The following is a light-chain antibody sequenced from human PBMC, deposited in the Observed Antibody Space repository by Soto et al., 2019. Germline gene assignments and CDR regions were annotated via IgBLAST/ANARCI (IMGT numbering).Light chain of an antibody. Sequence: EVVLTQAPGTLSLSPGERGTLSCRASQSVSSSYLSWYQQIPGQAPRLLIYGAFNRATGIPDRFSGSGSGTDFTLTISSLEPEDFAVYYCQQYGGSPYTFGQGTNLESK. V-gene: IGKV3-20*01. CDR1: QSVSSSY. CDR3: QQYGGSPYT. J-gene: IGKJ2*01. CDR2: GAF.